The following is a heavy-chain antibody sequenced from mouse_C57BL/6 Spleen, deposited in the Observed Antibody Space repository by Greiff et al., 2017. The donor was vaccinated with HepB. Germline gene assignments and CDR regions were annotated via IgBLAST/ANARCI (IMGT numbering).Heavy chain of an antibody. D-gene: IGHD1-1*01. CDR1: GFTFTDYY. CDR3: ARYRITTVVARWYFDV. J-gene: IGHJ1*03. Sequence: EVQGVESGGGLVQPGGSLSLSCAASGFTFTDYYMSWVRQPPGKALEWLGFIRNKANGYTTEYSASVKGRFTISRDNSQSILYLQMNALRAEDSATYYCARYRITTVVARWYFDVWGTGTTVTVSS. CDR2: IRNKANGYTT. V-gene: IGHV7-3*01.